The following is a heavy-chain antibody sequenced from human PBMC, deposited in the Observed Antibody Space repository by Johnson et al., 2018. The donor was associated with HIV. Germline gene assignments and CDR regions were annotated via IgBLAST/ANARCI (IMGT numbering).Heavy chain of an antibody. J-gene: IGHJ3*02. D-gene: IGHD1-26*01. CDR3: TTDRGKWERGFPAFDI. CDR2: IKSKTDGGAS. V-gene: IGHV3-15*01. Sequence: VQLVESGGGVVRPGESLRLSCAASGFTFDDYDMSWVRQAPGQGLEWVGRIKSKTDGGASDYAAPVKGSFTISSDDSRNTLSLQMNGLKTEDTAVYDCTTDRGKWERGFPAFDIWGQWTLVTVSS. CDR1: GFTFDDYD.